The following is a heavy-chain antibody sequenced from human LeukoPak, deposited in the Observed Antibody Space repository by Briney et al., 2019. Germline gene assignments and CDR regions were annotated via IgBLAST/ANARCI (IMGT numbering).Heavy chain of an antibody. D-gene: IGHD5-24*01. J-gene: IGHJ4*02. CDR3: AREVEMATMESGLGY. CDR2: IIPIFGTA. V-gene: IGHV1-69*13. Sequence: ASVKVSCKASGGTFSSYAISWVRQAPGQGLEWMGGIIPIFGTANYAQKFQGRVTITADESTCTAYMELSSLRSEDTAVYYCAREVEMATMESGLGYWGQGTLVTVSS. CDR1: GGTFSSYA.